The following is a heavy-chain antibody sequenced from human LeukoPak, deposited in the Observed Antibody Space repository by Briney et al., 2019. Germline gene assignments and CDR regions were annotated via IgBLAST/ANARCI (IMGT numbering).Heavy chain of an antibody. D-gene: IGHD2-21*02. CDR3: ARLVAAMSDY. J-gene: IGHJ4*02. CDR1: GYSISSGYY. V-gene: IGHV4-38-2*02. CDR2: IYHSGST. Sequence: SETLSLTCTVSGYSISSGYYWGWIRQPPGKGLEWIGSIYHSGSTYYNPSLKSRVTISVDTSKNQFSLKLSSVTAADTAVYYCARLVAAMSDYWGQGTLVTVSS.